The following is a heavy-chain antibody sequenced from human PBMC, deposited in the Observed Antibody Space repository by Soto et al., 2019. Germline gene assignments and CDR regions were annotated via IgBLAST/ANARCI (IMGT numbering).Heavy chain of an antibody. CDR3: AREGIAAALDY. CDR1: GFTFSSYS. CDR2: ISSSSSYI. J-gene: IGHJ4*02. V-gene: IGHV3-21*01. D-gene: IGHD6-13*01. Sequence: EVQLVESGGGLVKPGGSLRLSCAASGFTFSSYSMNWIRQAPGKGLEWVSSISSSSSYIYYADSVKGRFTISRDNAKNSLYLQVNSLRAEDTAVYYCAREGIAAALDYWGQGTLVTVSS.